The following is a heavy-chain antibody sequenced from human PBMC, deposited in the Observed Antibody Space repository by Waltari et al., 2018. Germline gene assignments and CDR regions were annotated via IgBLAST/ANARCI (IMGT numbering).Heavy chain of an antibody. CDR3: ATGLAQQWLYYYYYMDV. CDR2: RWCDGSNK. J-gene: IGHJ6*03. V-gene: IGHV3-33*01. Sequence: QVQLVESGGGVVQPGRSLRLSCAASGFTFSSYGMHWVRQAPGKGLEWVAVRWCDGSNKNYSDSENGRFTISRDNSKNTLYLQMNSLRAEDTAVYYCATGLAQQWLYYYYYMDVWGKGTTVTVSS. D-gene: IGHD6-19*01. CDR1: GFTFSSYG.